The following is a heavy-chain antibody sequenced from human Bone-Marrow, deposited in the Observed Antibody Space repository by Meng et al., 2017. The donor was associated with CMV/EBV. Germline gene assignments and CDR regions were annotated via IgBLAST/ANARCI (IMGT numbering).Heavy chain of an antibody. CDR2: VSADNGDT. D-gene: IGHD3-10*01. CDR3: ARGGGESKFDF. CDR1: GYIFGEYD. V-gene: IGHV1-18*01. Sequence: ASVKVSCKTSGYIFGEYDINWVRQAPGQGLEWMGCVSADNGDTKYAQKVQDRVRLTRDTYTKTAYMELRTLRSDDTAIYYCARGGGESKFDFWGQGTRVTVYS. J-gene: IGHJ4*02.